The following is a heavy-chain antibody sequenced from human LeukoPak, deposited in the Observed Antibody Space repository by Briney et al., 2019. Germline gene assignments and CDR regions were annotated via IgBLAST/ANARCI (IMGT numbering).Heavy chain of an antibody. CDR3: VRSHSSGYSVY. V-gene: IGHV3-72*01. D-gene: IGHD3-22*01. J-gene: IGHJ4*02. CDR1: GFTFSDHY. Sequence: PGGSLRLSCAASGFTFSDHYVDWVRQAPEKGPEWVGRSRNKASSFTTEYAASVKGRFTISRDDSGNSVFLQMSSLKTEDTAVYYCVRSHSSGYSVYWGQGTLVTVSS. CDR2: SRNKASSFTT.